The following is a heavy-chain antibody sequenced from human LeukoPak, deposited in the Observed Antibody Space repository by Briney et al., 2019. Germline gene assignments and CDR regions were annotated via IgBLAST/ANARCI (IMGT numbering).Heavy chain of an antibody. CDR1: GGSISSGGYY. V-gene: IGHV4-61*08. J-gene: IGHJ3*02. D-gene: IGHD3-9*01. CDR3: ARGYDIWSRAFDI. Sequence: PSETLSLTCIVSGGSISSGGYYWSWIRQPPGKGLEWIGYIYYSGSTNYNPSLKSRVTISVDTSKNQFSLKLSSVTAADTAVYYCARGYDIWSRAFDIWGQGTMVTVSS. CDR2: IYYSGST.